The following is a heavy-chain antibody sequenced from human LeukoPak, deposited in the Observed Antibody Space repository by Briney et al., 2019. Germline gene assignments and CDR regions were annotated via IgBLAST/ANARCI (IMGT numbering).Heavy chain of an antibody. D-gene: IGHD2-15*01. CDR1: GGSISSYY. V-gene: IGHV4-59*01. CDR3: AREGKGWAWAFDI. CDR2: IYYSGST. J-gene: IGHJ3*02. Sequence: PSETLSLTCTVSGGSISSYYWSWILQPPGKGLEWFGYIYYSGSTNYNPSLKGRVTISVDTSKNQFSLKLSSVTAADTAVYYCAREGKGWAWAFDIWGQGTMVTVSS.